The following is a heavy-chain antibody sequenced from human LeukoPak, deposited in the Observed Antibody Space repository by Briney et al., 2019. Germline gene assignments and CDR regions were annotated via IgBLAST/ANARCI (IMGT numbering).Heavy chain of an antibody. CDR2: IDGGGDAT. V-gene: IGHV3-23*01. D-gene: IGHD2-2*01. CDR3: ARCTASCYANAFDV. Sequence: GGSLRLSCAASGFSFNNNAMSWVRQAPGKGLEWVSAIDGGGDATEYADSVKGRFTISRDNSKKTLYLQMNSLRPEDTAVYYCARCTASCYANAFDVWGQGTLLTVSS. J-gene: IGHJ3*01. CDR1: GFSFNNNA.